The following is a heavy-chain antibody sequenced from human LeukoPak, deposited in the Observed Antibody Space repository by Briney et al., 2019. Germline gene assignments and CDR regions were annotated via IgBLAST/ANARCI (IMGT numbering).Heavy chain of an antibody. CDR3: ARIPLGYSGAYYFDS. D-gene: IGHD5-12*01. CDR2: IYYSGST. Sequence: SETLSLTCTVSGGSISSSSYYWGWIRQPPGKGLEWIGSIYYSGSTYYNPSLKSRVTISVDTSKRQFSLKLSSVTAADTALYYCARIPLGYSGAYYFDSWGQGTLVTVSS. J-gene: IGHJ4*02. CDR1: GGSISSSSYY. V-gene: IGHV4-39*07.